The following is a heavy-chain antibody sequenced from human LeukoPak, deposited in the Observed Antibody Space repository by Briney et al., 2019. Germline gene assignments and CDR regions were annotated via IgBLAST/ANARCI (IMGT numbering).Heavy chain of an antibody. CDR2: INHSGST. Sequence: PSETLSLTCAVYGGSFSGYYWSWIRQPPGKGLEWIGEINHSGSTNYNPSLKSRVTISVDTSKNQFSLKLSSVTAADTAVYYCARGRDKQWLDLYYYYGMDVWGQGTTVTVSS. D-gene: IGHD6-19*01. CDR1: GGSFSGYY. CDR3: ARGRDKQWLDLYYYYGMDV. J-gene: IGHJ6*02. V-gene: IGHV4-34*01.